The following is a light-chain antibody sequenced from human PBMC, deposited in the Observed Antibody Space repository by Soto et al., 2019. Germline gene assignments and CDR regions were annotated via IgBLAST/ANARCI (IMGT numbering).Light chain of an antibody. V-gene: IGKV3-20*01. CDR2: GAS. CDR1: QSVSSSY. J-gene: IGKJ3*01. CDR3: QQYGSSTGT. Sequence: EVVLSHSPGTLSLSTGERATLSCGASQSVSSSYLAWYQQKPGQAPRLLIYGASSRATGIPDRFSGSGSGTDFILTISRLEPEDFAVYYCQQYGSSTGTFGPGSKVDV.